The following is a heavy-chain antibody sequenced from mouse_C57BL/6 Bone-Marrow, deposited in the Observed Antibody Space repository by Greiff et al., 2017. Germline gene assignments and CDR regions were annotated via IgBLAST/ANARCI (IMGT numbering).Heavy chain of an antibody. CDR2: IWRGGST. CDR1: GFSLTSYG. D-gene: IGHD2-1*01. V-gene: IGHV2-4*01. CDR3: SKSYGRYYYSMDY. Sequence: QVQLTQSGPGLVQPSQSLSITCTVSGFSLTSYGVHWVRQPPGKGLEWLGVIWRGGSTDYNADFISRRGISKVNSTRPVFFNMNILQADDSAIYYCSKSYGRYYYSMDYWGQGTSVTVSS. J-gene: IGHJ4*01.